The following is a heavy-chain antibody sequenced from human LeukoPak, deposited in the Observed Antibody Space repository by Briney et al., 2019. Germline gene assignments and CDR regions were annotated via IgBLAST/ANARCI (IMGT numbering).Heavy chain of an antibody. D-gene: IGHD5-24*01. CDR2: ISGGATST. V-gene: IGHV3-23*01. Sequence: PGGSLRLSCEASGFTFSRYAMSWVRQAPGKGLEWVSTISGGATSTYYADSVKGRFTISRDNSKNTLALQMPSLSAEDTAVYYCARGQQLRGGFDPWGQGTLVTVSS. CDR1: GFTFSRYA. CDR3: ARGQQLRGGFDP. J-gene: IGHJ5*02.